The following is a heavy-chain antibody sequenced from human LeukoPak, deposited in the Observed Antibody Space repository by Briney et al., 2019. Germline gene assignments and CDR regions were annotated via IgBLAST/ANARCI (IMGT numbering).Heavy chain of an antibody. CDR1: GFSFSDYS. V-gene: IGHV3-48*01. J-gene: IGHJ4*02. Sequence: QPGGSPRLSCTASGFSFSDYSMNWVRQAPGKGLEWVSYIRSSTSNIFYAQSVKGRFTVSRDNAKNSLYLHMNSLRAEDTAVYYCARDRWHYGSGSGFFDYWGQGTLVTVSS. CDR3: ARDRWHYGSGSGFFDY. CDR2: IRSSTSNI. D-gene: IGHD3-3*02.